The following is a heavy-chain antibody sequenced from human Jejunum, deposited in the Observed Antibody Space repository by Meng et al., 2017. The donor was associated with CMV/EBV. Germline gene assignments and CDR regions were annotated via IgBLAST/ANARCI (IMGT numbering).Heavy chain of an antibody. D-gene: IGHD4/OR15-4a*01. CDR1: GFNFSSYG. CDR2: ISGSASST. J-gene: IGHJ4*02. Sequence: CAASGFNFSSYGMSWVRQAPGKGLEWVSGISGSASSTYYADSVRGRFTISRDNSQNTLYLQVNSLRAEDTAIYYCAKDQRTIASFDYWGQGTLVTVSS. V-gene: IGHV3-23*01. CDR3: AKDQRTIASFDY.